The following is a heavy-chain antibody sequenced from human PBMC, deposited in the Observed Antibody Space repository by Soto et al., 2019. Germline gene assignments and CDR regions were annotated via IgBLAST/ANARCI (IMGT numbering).Heavy chain of an antibody. Sequence: SETLSLTCTVSGGSISSYYWSWIRQPPGKGLEWIGYIYYSGSTNYNPSLKSRVTISVDTSKNQFSLKLSSVTAADTAVYYCSRYGYCSGGSCRTAIAFDIWGQGTMVTV. J-gene: IGHJ3*02. CDR3: SRYGYCSGGSCRTAIAFDI. CDR2: IYYSGST. D-gene: IGHD2-15*01. V-gene: IGHV4-59*08. CDR1: GGSISSYY.